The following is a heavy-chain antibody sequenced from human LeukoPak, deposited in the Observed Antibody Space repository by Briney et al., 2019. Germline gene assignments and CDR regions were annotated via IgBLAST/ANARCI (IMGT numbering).Heavy chain of an antibody. CDR2: TYSGGST. D-gene: IGHD3-10*01. J-gene: IGHJ6*03. CDR3: ARVYYGSGSLHYYYYYMDV. V-gene: IGHV3-53*01. Sequence: GGSLRLSCAASGFTVRSNYMSWVRQAPGKGLEWVSVTYSGGSTYYSDSVKGRFAISRDNSKNTLYLQMNSLRAEDTAVYYCARVYYGSGSLHYYYYYMDVWGKGTTVTISS. CDR1: GFTVRSNY.